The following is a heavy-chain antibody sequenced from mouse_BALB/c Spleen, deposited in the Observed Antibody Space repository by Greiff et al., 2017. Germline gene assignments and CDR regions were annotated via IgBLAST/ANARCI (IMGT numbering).Heavy chain of an antibody. D-gene: IGHD2-14*01. CDR1: GYTFSSYW. V-gene: IGHV1-9*01. Sequence: QVQLKESGAELMKPGASVKISCKATGYTFSSYWIEWVKQRPGHGLEWIGEILPGSGSTNYNEKFKGKATFTADTSSNTAYMQLSSLTSEDSAVYYCARDYRYDGDASDYWGQGTTLTVSS. CDR3: ARDYRYDGDASDY. J-gene: IGHJ2*01. CDR2: ILPGSGST.